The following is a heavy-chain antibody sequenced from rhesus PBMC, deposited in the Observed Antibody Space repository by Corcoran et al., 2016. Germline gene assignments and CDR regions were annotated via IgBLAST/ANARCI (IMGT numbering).Heavy chain of an antibody. CDR3: ARQGYWCDYSGY. Sequence: QVQLQESGPGRAKPTETMSLTCAVSGGSFSSYWWSWIRQPPGKGLEWMGEIKGNSGSTNYHPSFQSLFTISRDASKNQFSLQLSSVAAADTAVYYCARQGYWCDYSGYWGQGVLVTVSS. CDR1: GGSFSSYW. D-gene: IGHD3-22*01. V-gene: IGHV4-80*01. J-gene: IGHJ4*01. CDR2: IKGNSGST.